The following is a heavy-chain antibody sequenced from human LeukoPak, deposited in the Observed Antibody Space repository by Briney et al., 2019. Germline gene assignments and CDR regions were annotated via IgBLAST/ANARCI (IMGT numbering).Heavy chain of an antibody. J-gene: IGHJ6*03. D-gene: IGHD4/OR15-4a*01. V-gene: IGHV3-23*01. CDR1: GFTVSSNY. Sequence: PGGSLRLSCAVSGFTVSSNYMSWVRQAPGKGLEWVSAISGSGEGTYYSDSVKGRFTISRDNSKDMLYLQMNDLRAEDTAVYYCTSDYGLYYYYMALWGKGTTVTVS. CDR2: ISGSGEGT. CDR3: TSDYGLYYYYMAL.